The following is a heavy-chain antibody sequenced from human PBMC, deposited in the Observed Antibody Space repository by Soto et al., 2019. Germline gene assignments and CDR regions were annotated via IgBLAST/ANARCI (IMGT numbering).Heavy chain of an antibody. Sequence: PGGSLRLSCAASGFTFSSYGMHLVRQAPGKGLEWVAVISYDGSNKYYADSVKGRFTISRDNSKNTLYLQMNNLRADDTAVYYCVRVLKSIGWDNDVFDIWGQGTMVTVS. CDR2: ISYDGSNK. CDR1: GFTFSSYG. CDR3: VRVLKSIGWDNDVFDI. V-gene: IGHV3-30*03. D-gene: IGHD6-19*01. J-gene: IGHJ3*02.